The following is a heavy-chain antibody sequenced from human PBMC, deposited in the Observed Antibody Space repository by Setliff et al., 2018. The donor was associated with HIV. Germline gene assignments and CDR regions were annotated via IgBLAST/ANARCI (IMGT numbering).Heavy chain of an antibody. D-gene: IGHD3-16*01. CDR1: GFTVRDNY. J-gene: IGHJ5*02. CDR3: AKGVKWLDP. V-gene: IGHV3-53*01. CDR2: IYSDGRT. Sequence: LRLSCAASGFTVRDNYMTWVRQAPGKGLEWVSVIYSDGRTFYADSVKGRFTISRDDSKNTVYLQMYSPRVDDTAAYYCAKGVKWLDPWGQGTLVTVSS.